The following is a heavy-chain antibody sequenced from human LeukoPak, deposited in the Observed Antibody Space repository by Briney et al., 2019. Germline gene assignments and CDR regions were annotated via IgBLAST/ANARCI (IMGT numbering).Heavy chain of an antibody. Sequence: SETLSLTCAVYGGSFSGYYWSWIRQPPGKGLEWIGEINHSGSTNYNPSLKSRVTISVDTSKNQFSLKLSSVTAADTAVYYCARRCIAAAGTFYYYYYYMDVWGKGTTVTVSS. CDR2: INHSGST. CDR3: ARRCIAAAGTFYYYYYYMDV. D-gene: IGHD6-13*01. CDR1: GGSFSGYY. J-gene: IGHJ6*03. V-gene: IGHV4-34*01.